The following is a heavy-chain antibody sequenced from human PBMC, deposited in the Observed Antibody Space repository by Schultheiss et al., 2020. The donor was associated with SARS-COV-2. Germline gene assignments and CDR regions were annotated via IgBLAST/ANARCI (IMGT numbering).Heavy chain of an antibody. CDR1: GFTFSSYA. J-gene: IGHJ5*02. V-gene: IGHV3-30*04. CDR3: ARLPFVVVTGPIYNWFDA. D-gene: IGHD2-21*02. Sequence: SLKISCAASGFTFSSYAMHWVRQAPGKGLEWVAVISYDGQNKYYADSVKGRFTISRDNSKNTLFLQMNSLRTEDTAVYYCARLPFVVVTGPIYNWFDAWGQGTLVTVSS. CDR2: ISYDGQNK.